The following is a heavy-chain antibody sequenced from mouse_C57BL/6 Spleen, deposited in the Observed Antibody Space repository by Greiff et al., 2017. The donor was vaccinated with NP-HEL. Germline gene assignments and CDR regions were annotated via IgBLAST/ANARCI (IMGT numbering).Heavy chain of an antibody. CDR1: GYTFTDYY. Sequence: EVQLQQSGPELVKPGASVKISCKASGYTFTDYYMNWVKQSHGKSLEWIGDINPNNGGTSYNQKFKGKATLTVDKSSSTAYMELRSLTSEDSAVYYWASPNYYGSTWFAYWGQGTLVTVSA. J-gene: IGHJ3*01. D-gene: IGHD1-1*01. CDR3: ASPNYYGSTWFAY. CDR2: INPNNGGT. V-gene: IGHV1-26*01.